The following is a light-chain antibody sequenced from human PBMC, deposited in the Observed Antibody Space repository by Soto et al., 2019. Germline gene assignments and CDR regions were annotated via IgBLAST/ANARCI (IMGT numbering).Light chain of an antibody. CDR1: SSDVGGYDR. CDR3: SSYSGSNNFV. Sequence: QSALTQPPSASGSPGQSVTISCTGTSSDVGGYDRVSWFQQHPGKAPKLIIYDVNKWPSGVPDRFFGSKSGYTASLTLSGLRAEDEADYYCSSYSGSNNFVFGTGTKLTVL. V-gene: IGLV2-8*01. J-gene: IGLJ1*01. CDR2: DVN.